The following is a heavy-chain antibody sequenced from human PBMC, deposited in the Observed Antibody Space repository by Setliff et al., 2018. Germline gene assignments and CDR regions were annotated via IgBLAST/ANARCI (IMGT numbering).Heavy chain of an antibody. CDR1: GYTSINYG. CDR3: TRDTNIVVVPPHRTAFDI. CDR2: ISAYNGNT. J-gene: IGHJ3*02. Sequence: GASVKVSCKASGYTSINYGISWVRQAPGQGLEWMGWISAYNGNTNYAQKLQGRVTMTTDTSTGTADMELRNLRSDDTAVYYCTRDTNIVVVPPHRTAFDIWGQGTMVTVSS. D-gene: IGHD2-2*01. V-gene: IGHV1-18*01.